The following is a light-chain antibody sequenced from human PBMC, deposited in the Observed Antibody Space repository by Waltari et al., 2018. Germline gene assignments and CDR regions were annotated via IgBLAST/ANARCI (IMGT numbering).Light chain of an antibody. CDR2: AAS. CDR1: QRISSF. Sequence: DIQLTQSPSFLSASVGDRVTITCRASQRISSFLAWYKQKPGKAPKLLISAASTLQSGVPSRFSGSGSGTEFTLTISSLQPEDFASYYCQQLNSYPTFGGGTTVEIK. CDR3: QQLNSYPT. V-gene: IGKV1-9*01. J-gene: IGKJ4*01.